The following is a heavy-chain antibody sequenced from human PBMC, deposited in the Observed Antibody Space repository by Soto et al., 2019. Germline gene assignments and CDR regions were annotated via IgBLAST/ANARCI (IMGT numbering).Heavy chain of an antibody. J-gene: IGHJ3*02. CDR2: ISSSGSTI. D-gene: IGHD1-26*01. CDR1: GFTFSSYE. V-gene: IGHV3-48*03. CDR3: ARVNPIFPRGQWELQPNDAFDI. Sequence: VGSLRLSCAASGFTFSSYEMNWVRQAPGKGLEWVSYISSSGSTIYYADSVKGRFTISRDNAKNSLYLQMNSLRAEDTAVYYCARVNPIFPRGQWELQPNDAFDIWGQGTMVTVSS.